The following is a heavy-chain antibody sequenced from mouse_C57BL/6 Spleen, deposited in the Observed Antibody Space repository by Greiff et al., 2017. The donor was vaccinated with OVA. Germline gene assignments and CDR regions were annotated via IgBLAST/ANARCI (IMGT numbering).Heavy chain of an antibody. CDR2: IDPEDGET. CDR3: ARGAQATGDAMDY. D-gene: IGHD3-2*02. V-gene: IGHV14-2*01. Sequence: EVQLQQSGAELVKPGASVKLSCTASGFNIKDYYMHWVKQRTEQGLEWIGRIDPEDGETKYAPKFPGKATITADTSSNTAYLQLSSLTSEDTAVYYCARGAQATGDAMDYWGQGTSVTVSS. J-gene: IGHJ4*01. CDR1: GFNIKDYY.